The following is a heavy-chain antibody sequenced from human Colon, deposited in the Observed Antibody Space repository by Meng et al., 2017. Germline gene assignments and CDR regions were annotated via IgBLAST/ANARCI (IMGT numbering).Heavy chain of an antibody. V-gene: IGHV4-4*02. CDR3: ARNSAAGVDY. J-gene: IGHJ4*02. D-gene: IGHD6-13*01. CDR2: IYHSGST. Sequence: GRLRGSGPGLVTPAGPLSRTCAVSGVSISSSKWWSWVRQPPGKGLEWIGEIYHSGSTNYNPSLKSRVTISVDKSKNQFSLKLSSVTAADTAVYYCARNSAAGVDYWGQGTLVTVSS. CDR1: GVSISSSKW.